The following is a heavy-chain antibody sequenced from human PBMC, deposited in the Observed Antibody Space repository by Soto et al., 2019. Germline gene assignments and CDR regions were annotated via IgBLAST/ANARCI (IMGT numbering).Heavy chain of an antibody. CDR2: IYYSRST. D-gene: IGHD3-10*01. CDR1: GCSISSGGYY. J-gene: IGHJ5*02. V-gene: IGHV4-31*03. Sequence: QVQLQESGPGLVKPSQTLSLTCTVSGCSISSGGYYWSWIRPHPGKGLEWIGYIYYSRSTYYNPSLKSRVTISVDTSKNQFSLKLSSVTAADTAVYYCASGSGSYYSWFDPGGQGTLVTVSS. CDR3: ASGSGSYYSWFDP.